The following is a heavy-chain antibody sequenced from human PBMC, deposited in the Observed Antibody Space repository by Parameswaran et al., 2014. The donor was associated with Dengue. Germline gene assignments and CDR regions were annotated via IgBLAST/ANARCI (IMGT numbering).Heavy chain of an antibody. CDR2: IIPIFGTA. Sequence: SWVRQAPGQGLEWMGGIIPIFGTANYAQKFQGRVTITADESTSTAYMELSSLRSEDTAVYYCATRGVYWRFGEFPPGMDVWGQGTTVTVSS. V-gene: IGHV1-69*01. J-gene: IGHJ6*02. CDR3: ATRGVYWRFGEFPPGMDV. D-gene: IGHD3-10*01.